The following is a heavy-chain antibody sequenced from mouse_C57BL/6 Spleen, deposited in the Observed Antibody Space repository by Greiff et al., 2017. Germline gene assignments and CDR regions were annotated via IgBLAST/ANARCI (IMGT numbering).Heavy chain of an antibody. V-gene: IGHV1-80*01. Sequence: QVQLQQSGAELVKPGASVKISCKASGYAFSSYWMNWVKQRPGKGLEWIGQIYPGDGDTNYNGKFKGKATLTADKSSSTAYMQLSSLTSEDSAVYFCARGYYYGSSSAWFAYWGQGTLVTVSA. D-gene: IGHD1-1*01. CDR3: ARGYYYGSSSAWFAY. CDR1: GYAFSSYW. CDR2: IYPGDGDT. J-gene: IGHJ3*01.